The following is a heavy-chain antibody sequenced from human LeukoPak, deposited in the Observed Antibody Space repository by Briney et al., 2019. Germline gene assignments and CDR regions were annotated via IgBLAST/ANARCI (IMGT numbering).Heavy chain of an antibody. CDR1: GGSISSYY. V-gene: IGHV4-59*01. CDR2: IYYSGST. CDR3: ARSVEGYCRGGSCYYYSYYMDV. J-gene: IGHJ6*03. D-gene: IGHD2-15*01. Sequence: PSETLSLTCTVSGGSISSYYWSWIRQPPGKGLEWIGNIYYSGSTNYNPSLKSRVTISVDTSKNQFSLKLSSVTAADTAVYYCARSVEGYCRGGSCYYYSYYMDVWGKGTTVTVSS.